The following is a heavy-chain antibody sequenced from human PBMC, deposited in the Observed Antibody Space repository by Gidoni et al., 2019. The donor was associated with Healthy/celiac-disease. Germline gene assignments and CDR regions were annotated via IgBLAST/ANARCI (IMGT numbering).Heavy chain of an antibody. V-gene: IGHV5-51*01. CDR1: GYSFTSYW. CDR3: ARSPMNYYDTSGYSSGKGAFDI. CDR2: IYLGDSDT. Sequence: EVQLVQSGAEVKKPGESLKISCKGSGYSFTSYWIGWVRQMPGKGLEWMGIIYLGDSDTRYSPSFQGQVTISADKSSSTAYLQWSSLEASDTAMYYCARSPMNYYDTSGYSSGKGAFDIWGQGTVVTVSS. D-gene: IGHD3-22*01. J-gene: IGHJ3*02.